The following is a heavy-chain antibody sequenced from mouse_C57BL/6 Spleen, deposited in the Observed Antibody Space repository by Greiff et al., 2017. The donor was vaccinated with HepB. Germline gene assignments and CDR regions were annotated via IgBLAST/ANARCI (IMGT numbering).Heavy chain of an antibody. J-gene: IGHJ3*01. CDR1: GYTFTDYY. D-gene: IGHD2-2*01. CDR3: AIAMVTTEGFAY. Sequence: EVQLQQSGPELVKPGASVKISCKASGYTFTDYYMNWVKQSHGKSLEWIGDINPNNGGTSYNQKFKGKATLTVDKSSSTAYMELRSLTSEDSAVYYWAIAMVTTEGFAYWGQGTLVTVSA. V-gene: IGHV1-26*01. CDR2: INPNNGGT.